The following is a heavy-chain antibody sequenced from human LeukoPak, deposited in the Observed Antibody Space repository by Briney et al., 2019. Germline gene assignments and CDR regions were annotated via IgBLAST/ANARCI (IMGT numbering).Heavy chain of an antibody. CDR3: AKSVDGFWGGDYFDY. CDR1: GFTFDDYA. CDR2: ISWNSGSI. Sequence: SLRLSCAASGFTFDDYAMHWVRQAPGKGLEWVSGISWNSGSIGYADSVKGRFTISRGNAKNSLYLQMNSLRAEDMASYYCAKSVDGFWGGDYFDYWGQGTLVTVSS. D-gene: IGHD3-16*01. V-gene: IGHV3-9*03. J-gene: IGHJ4*02.